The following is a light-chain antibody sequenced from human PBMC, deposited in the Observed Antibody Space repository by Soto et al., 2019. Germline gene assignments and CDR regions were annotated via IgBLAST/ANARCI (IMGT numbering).Light chain of an antibody. V-gene: IGKV3-20*01. J-gene: IGKJ2*01. CDR2: GAS. CDR1: QSVSSSY. CDR3: QQYGSSPPYT. Sequence: EIVLTQSPGTLSLSPGERVTLSCRASQSVSSSYLAWYQQKPGQAPRLLIYGASSRAAGIPDRFSGSGSGTDFTLTISRLEPEDFAVDYCQQYGSSPPYTFGQGTKLEIK.